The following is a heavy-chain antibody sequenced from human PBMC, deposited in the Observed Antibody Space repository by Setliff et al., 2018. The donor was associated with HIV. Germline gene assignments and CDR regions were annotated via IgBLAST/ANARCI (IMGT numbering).Heavy chain of an antibody. J-gene: IGHJ6*03. Sequence: GGSLRLSCETSGFTFGDFCMNWVRQAPGKGLEWISYISSKRTSIYYADAVKGRFTISRDNDRNSLYLQMNGLRAEDTAVYYCARGPTTVTNYYYYYMDVWGKGTTVTVSS. CDR3: ARGPTTVTNYYYYYMDV. D-gene: IGHD4-17*01. CDR1: GFTFGDFC. V-gene: IGHV3-48*01. CDR2: ISSKRTSI.